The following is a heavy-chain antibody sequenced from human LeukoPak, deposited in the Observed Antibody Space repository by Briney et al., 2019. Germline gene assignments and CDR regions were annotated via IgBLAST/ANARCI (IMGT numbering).Heavy chain of an antibody. J-gene: IGHJ6*02. Sequence: GASVKVSCKASGGTFSSYAISWVRQAPGQGLEWMGGIIPIFGTANYAQKFQGRVTITADESTSTAYMELSSLRSEDTAVYYCARDSFPRSSSWYYYYYGMDVWGQGTTVTVSS. CDR3: ARDSFPRSSSWYYYYYGMDV. CDR1: GGTFSSYA. V-gene: IGHV1-69*13. D-gene: IGHD6-13*01. CDR2: IIPIFGTA.